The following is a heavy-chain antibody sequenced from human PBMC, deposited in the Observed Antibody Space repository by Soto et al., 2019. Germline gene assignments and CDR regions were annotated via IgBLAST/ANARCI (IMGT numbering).Heavy chain of an antibody. D-gene: IGHD5-18*01. CDR1: GYTFTSYG. J-gene: IGHJ4*02. V-gene: IGHV1-18*04. CDR3: ATSETITRGYSYAYPFDY. Sequence: ASVKVSCKASGYTFTSYGISWVRQAPGQGLEWMGWISAYNGNTNYAQKLQGRVTMTTDTSTSTAYMELRSLRAEDTAVYYCATSETITRGYSYAYPFDYWGQGTLVTVSS. CDR2: ISAYNGNT.